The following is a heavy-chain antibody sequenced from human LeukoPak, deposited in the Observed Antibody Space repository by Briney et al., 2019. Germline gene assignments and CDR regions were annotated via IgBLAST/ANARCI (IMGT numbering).Heavy chain of an antibody. V-gene: IGHV1-18*01. CDR1: GYTFTSYG. D-gene: IGHD6-19*01. Sequence: ASVKVSCKASGYTFTSYGISWVRQAPGQGLEWMGWISADNGNTNYAQKLQGRVTMTTDTSTSTAYMELRSLRSDGTAVYYCARDLGQTVAGTSTYYYYGMDVWGQGTTVTVSS. CDR3: ARDLGQTVAGTSTYYYYGMDV. CDR2: ISADNGNT. J-gene: IGHJ6*02.